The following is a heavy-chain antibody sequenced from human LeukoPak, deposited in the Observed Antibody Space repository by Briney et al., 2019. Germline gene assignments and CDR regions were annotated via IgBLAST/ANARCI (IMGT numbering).Heavy chain of an antibody. CDR2: IYYTENT. Sequence: SETLSLTCTISDGSVSNFHYYWGWIRQPPGKGLEWIGSIYYTENTYYNPSLKSRVTISVDTSRNQFSLNLTSVTPTDTSVYFCARQNYFDSVGFPPFENWGQGTLVTVSS. V-gene: IGHV4-39*01. J-gene: IGHJ4*02. CDR1: DGSVSNFHYY. D-gene: IGHD3-22*01. CDR3: ARQNYFDSVGFPPFEN.